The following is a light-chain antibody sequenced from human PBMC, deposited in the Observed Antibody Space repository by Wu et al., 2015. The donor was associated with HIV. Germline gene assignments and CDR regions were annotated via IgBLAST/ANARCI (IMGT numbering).Light chain of an antibody. CDR2: KAS. Sequence: DIQMTQSPSTLSASVGDRVTITCRASQSISTWLAWYQQKPGKAPKLLIYKASSLESGVPSRFSGSGSGTEFTLTISSLQPDDFATYYCQQYSSHSTFGGGSKVEIE. CDR1: QSISTW. CDR3: QQYSSHST. V-gene: IGKV1-5*03. J-gene: IGKJ4*01.